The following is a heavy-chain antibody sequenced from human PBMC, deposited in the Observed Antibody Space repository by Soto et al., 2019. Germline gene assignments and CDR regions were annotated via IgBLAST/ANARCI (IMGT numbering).Heavy chain of an antibody. Sequence: ASVKVSCKASGYTFTNFGISWVRQAPGQGLEWMGWISAYNGNTNYVQKFQDRFTITRDTSANTAYMDLRSLTSEDTAVYYCARGIWVATAASYYFDSWGQGTQVTVSS. CDR3: ARGIWVATAASYYFDS. J-gene: IGHJ4*02. D-gene: IGHD5-12*01. CDR2: ISAYNGNT. V-gene: IGHV1-18*01. CDR1: GYTFTNFG.